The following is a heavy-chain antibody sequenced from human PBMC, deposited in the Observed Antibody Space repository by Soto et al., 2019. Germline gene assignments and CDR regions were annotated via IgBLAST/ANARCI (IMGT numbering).Heavy chain of an antibody. Sequence: QVQLVQSGAEVKKPGSSVKVSCKASGGTFSNYAFDWVRQAPGQGLEWMGGIIPIFGAANYAQKFQGRITITADESTSTAYMELRSLRSEDTAVYYCARGVHYDSSGYYYFYWGQGTLVTVSS. D-gene: IGHD3-22*01. V-gene: IGHV1-69*01. CDR2: IIPIFGAA. CDR3: ARGVHYDSSGYYYFY. CDR1: GGTFSNYA. J-gene: IGHJ4*02.